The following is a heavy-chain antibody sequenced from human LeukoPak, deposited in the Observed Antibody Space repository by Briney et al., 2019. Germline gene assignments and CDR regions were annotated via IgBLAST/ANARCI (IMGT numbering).Heavy chain of an antibody. J-gene: IGHJ4*02. V-gene: IGHV3-9*01. CDR3: AKGLVGTTTFMDY. CDR1: GFTFDDCT. CDR2: ISWNSGSI. Sequence: GGSLRLSCAASGFTFDDCTMHWVRQAPGKGLEWVSSISWNSGSIAYADSVKGRFTISRDNAKNSLFLQMNSLRAEDTALYNCAKGLVGTTTFMDYWGQGTLVTVSS. D-gene: IGHD1-26*01.